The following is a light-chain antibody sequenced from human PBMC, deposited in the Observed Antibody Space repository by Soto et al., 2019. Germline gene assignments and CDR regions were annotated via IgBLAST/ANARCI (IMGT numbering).Light chain of an antibody. CDR2: GAS. CDR1: RNVGTN. V-gene: IGKV3-15*01. J-gene: IGKJ4*01. CDR3: QQYDKSLPPVT. Sequence: DIILTQSPATLSVSPGERATLSCRASRNVGTNLAWYQHNLCQGPRLLIYGASTRVTGVPARFSGSGSGTDFPLIISYLKSEDLGVYYCQQYDKSLPPVTFGGGTKVEI.